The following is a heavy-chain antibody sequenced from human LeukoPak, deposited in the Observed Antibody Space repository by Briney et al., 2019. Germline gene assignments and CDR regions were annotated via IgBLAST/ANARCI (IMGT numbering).Heavy chain of an antibody. V-gene: IGHV4-38-2*02. CDR2: IYYSGCT. J-gene: IGHJ6*03. CDR3: ARDSNYCSSTSCYTGNYYYYYMDV. Sequence: PSETLSLTCTVPGYSISSGYYWGWIRQPPGKGLEWIGSIYYSGCTYYNPSLKSRVTISVDTSKNQFSLKLSSVTAADTAVYYCARDSNYCSSTSCYTGNYYYYYMDVWGKGTTVTVSS. CDR1: GYSISSGYY. D-gene: IGHD2-2*02.